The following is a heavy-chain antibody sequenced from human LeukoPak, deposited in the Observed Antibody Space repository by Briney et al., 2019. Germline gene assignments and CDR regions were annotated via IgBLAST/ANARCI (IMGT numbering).Heavy chain of an antibody. Sequence: GGSLRLSCAASGFTFSNYEMNWVRQAQGKGLEWVSYVSSSGSTTYYADSVKGRFTISRDNAKNSLYLQMNSLRAEDTAVYYCARGYCSGGSCYFDYWGQGTLVTVSS. J-gene: IGHJ4*02. CDR2: VSSSGSTT. D-gene: IGHD2-15*01. CDR1: GFTFSNYE. V-gene: IGHV3-48*03. CDR3: ARGYCSGGSCYFDY.